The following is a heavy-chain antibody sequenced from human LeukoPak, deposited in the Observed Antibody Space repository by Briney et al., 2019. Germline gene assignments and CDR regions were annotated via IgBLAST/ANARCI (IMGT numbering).Heavy chain of an antibody. D-gene: IGHD3-3*01. CDR2: IKQDGSEK. CDR3: ARPYVLRFLEWLPFDY. J-gene: IGHJ4*02. CDR1: GFTFSSYW. V-gene: IGHV3-7*01. Sequence: GGSLRLSCAASGFTFSSYWMSWVRQAPGKGLEWVANIKQDGSEKYYVDSVKGRFTISRDNVKNSLYLQMNSLRAEDTAVYYCARPYVLRFLEWLPFDYWGQGTLVTVSS.